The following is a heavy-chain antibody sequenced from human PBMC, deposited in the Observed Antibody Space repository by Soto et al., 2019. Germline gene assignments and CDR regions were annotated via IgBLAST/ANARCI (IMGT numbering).Heavy chain of an antibody. CDR3: ARDALENGNSFDY. V-gene: IGHV1-18*01. CDR1: GYTFTSYG. J-gene: IGHJ4*02. Sequence: QVQLVQSGAELKKPGASVTVSCKASGYTFTSYGITWLRQAPGQGLEWMAWISGYNGNTNYLQKFQGRVTLTTDTSTSTAYMELRRLRSDDTAVYYCARDALENGNSFDYWGQGTLVTVFS. CDR2: ISGYNGNT. D-gene: IGHD2-8*01.